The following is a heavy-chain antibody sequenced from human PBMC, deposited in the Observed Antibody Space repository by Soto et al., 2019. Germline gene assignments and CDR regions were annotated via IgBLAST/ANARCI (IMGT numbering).Heavy chain of an antibody. Sequence: GGSLRLSCAASGFTFSSNSMNWVRQAPGNGLEWVSSISSSSSYIYYADSVKGRFTISRDNAKNSLYLQMNSLRAEDTAVYYCARMAGNGDYGMDVWGQGTTVTVSS. CDR3: ARMAGNGDYGMDV. CDR2: ISSSSSYI. CDR1: GFTFSSNS. J-gene: IGHJ6*02. V-gene: IGHV3-21*01. D-gene: IGHD4-17*01.